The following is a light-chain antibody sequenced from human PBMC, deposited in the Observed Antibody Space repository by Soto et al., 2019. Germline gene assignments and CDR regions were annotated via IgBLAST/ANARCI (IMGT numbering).Light chain of an antibody. CDR2: DVN. Sequence: QSVLTQPRSVSGSPGQSVTISCTGTSSDVGGYNYVSWYQQHPGKAPKLMIYDVNKRPSGVPDRFSGSKSGNTASLTISGLQAGDEADYYCCSYAGSYTLVFGTGTKVTVL. V-gene: IGLV2-11*01. CDR3: CSYAGSYTLV. CDR1: SSDVGGYNY. J-gene: IGLJ1*01.